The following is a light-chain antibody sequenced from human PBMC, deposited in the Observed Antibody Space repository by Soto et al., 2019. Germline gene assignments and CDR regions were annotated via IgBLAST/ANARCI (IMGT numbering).Light chain of an antibody. CDR3: CSSAGGYAFYV. Sequence: QSALTQPRSVSGSRGQSVTISCTGTTTDARDYNYVSWYQQHPGQAPKLLIYDVTKRPSGVPDRFSGSKSGNTASLTISGLQAEDEADYYCCSSAGGYAFYVFVTGTKLTVL. CDR2: DVT. CDR1: TTDARDYNY. V-gene: IGLV2-11*01. J-gene: IGLJ1*01.